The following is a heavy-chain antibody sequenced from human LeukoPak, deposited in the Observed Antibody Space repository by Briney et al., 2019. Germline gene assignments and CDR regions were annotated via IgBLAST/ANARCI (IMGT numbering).Heavy chain of an antibody. CDR1: GFTFDDYA. V-gene: IGHV3-9*03. J-gene: IGHJ5*02. CDR3: AKGGNDFWSGYYA. D-gene: IGHD3-3*01. Sequence: GGSLRLSCAASGFTFDDYAMHWVRRAPGKGLEWVSGISWNSGSIGYADSVKGRFTISRDNAKNSLYLQMNSLRAEDMALYYCAKGGNDFWSGYYAWGQGTLVTVSS. CDR2: ISWNSGSI.